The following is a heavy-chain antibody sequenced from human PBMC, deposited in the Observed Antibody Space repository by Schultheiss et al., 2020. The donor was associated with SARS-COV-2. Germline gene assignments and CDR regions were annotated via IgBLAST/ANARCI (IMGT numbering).Heavy chain of an antibody. Sequence: SETLSLTCTVSGGSISSYYWSWIRQPAGKGLEWIGRIYYSGSTNYNPSLKSRVTISVDTSKNQFSLKLSSVTAADTAVYYCARDSYYDRTFDYWGQGTLVTVSS. CDR3: ARDSYYDRTFDY. J-gene: IGHJ4*02. CDR2: IYYSGST. D-gene: IGHD3-22*01. CDR1: GGSISSYY. V-gene: IGHV4-4*07.